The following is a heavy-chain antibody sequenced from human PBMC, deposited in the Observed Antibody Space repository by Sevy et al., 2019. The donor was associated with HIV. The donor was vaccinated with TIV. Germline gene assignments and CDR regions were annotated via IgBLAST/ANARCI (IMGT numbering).Heavy chain of an antibody. V-gene: IGHV1-2*02. Sequence: ASVKVSCKASGYTFTGYYIHWVRQAPGQGLEWMGWINPNSGGTNYAQKFQGRVIMTRDTSTSTAYMDLRRLRSDDTAVYYCARREVTMVRGRGFDPWGQGTLVTVSS. CDR3: ARREVTMVRGRGFDP. CDR2: INPNSGGT. D-gene: IGHD3-10*01. CDR1: GYTFTGYY. J-gene: IGHJ5*02.